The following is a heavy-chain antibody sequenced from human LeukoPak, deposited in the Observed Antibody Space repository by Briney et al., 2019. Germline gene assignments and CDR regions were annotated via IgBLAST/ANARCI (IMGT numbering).Heavy chain of an antibody. CDR3: ARADSSGYYYFVSALFDY. J-gene: IGHJ4*02. CDR1: GFTFSSYS. V-gene: IGHV3-48*04. D-gene: IGHD3-22*01. CDR2: ISSSSSTI. Sequence: GGSLRLSCAASGFTFSSYSMNWVRQAPGKGLEWVSYISSSSSTIYYADSVKGRFTISRDNAKNSLYLQMNSLRAEDTAVYYCARADSSGYYYFVSALFDYWGQGILVTVSS.